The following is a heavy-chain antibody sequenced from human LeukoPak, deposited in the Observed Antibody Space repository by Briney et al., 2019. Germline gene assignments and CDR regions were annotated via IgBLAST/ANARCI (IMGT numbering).Heavy chain of an antibody. CDR3: AKVAENYDFWSAYYFDY. J-gene: IGHJ4*02. Sequence: GGSLRLSCAPSGFTFSSYAMSWVRQAPGKGLEWVSAISGSGGSTYYADSVKGRFTISRDNSKNTLYLQMNSLRAEDTAVYYCAKVAENYDFWSAYYFDYWGQGTLVTVSS. CDR2: ISGSGGST. D-gene: IGHD3-3*01. V-gene: IGHV3-23*01. CDR1: GFTFSSYA.